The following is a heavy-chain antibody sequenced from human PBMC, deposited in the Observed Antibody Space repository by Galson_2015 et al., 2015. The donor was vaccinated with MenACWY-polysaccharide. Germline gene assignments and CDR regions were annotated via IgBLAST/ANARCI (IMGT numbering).Heavy chain of an antibody. D-gene: IGHD3-3*01. V-gene: IGHV3-23*01. CDR2: ISGSGGST. J-gene: IGHJ6*03. CDR1: GFTFSSYA. Sequence: SLRLSCAASGFTFSSYAMSWVRQAPGKGLEWVSAISGSGGSTYYADSVKGRFTISRDNSKNTLYLQMNSLRAEDTAVYYCAKDGDEYDFWSGYYMDVWGKGTTVTVSS. CDR3: AKDGDEYDFWSGYYMDV.